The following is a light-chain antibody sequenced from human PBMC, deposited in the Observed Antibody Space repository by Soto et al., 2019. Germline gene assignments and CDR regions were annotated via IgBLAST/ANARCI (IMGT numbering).Light chain of an antibody. J-gene: IGKJ2*01. V-gene: IGKV3-20*01. Sequence: EIALTQSPGTLSLSPGERATLSCRVSQSISSTYLAWYQQKPGQAPRLLIYGASSRATGVPDRISGSGSGTYFTLTISRLEPEDFAVYYCHQYGGSPPYTFGQGTKLEI. CDR1: QSISSTY. CDR2: GAS. CDR3: HQYGGSPPYT.